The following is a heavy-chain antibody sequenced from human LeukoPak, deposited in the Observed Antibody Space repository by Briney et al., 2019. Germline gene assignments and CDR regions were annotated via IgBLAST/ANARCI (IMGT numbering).Heavy chain of an antibody. CDR2: ISTGGGTV. Sequence: PGGSLRLSCSASGFTFSSYEMNWVRQAPGKGLEWVSYISTGGGTVYYADSVKGRFTISRDNAKNSLYLQMNGLRADDTAVYYCARDNWNRPPDLVDFDYWGQGALVTVSS. J-gene: IGHJ4*02. CDR1: GFTFSSYE. V-gene: IGHV3-48*03. CDR3: ARDNWNRPPDLVDFDY. D-gene: IGHD1-20*01.